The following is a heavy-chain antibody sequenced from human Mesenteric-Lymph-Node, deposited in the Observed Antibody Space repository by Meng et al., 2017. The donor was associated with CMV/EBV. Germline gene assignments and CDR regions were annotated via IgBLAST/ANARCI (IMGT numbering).Heavy chain of an antibody. D-gene: IGHD5-24*01. J-gene: IGHJ4*02. CDR2: IYSNGDT. V-gene: IGHV4-31*02. CDR1: VASVKSAGYY. Sequence: FSVASVKSAGYYWSCIRQHPGKGLECIGYIYSNGDTYYNPSLQSRVTISIDTSKNQFSLRLNSVTAADTAVYFCARVRSRPGPFDSWGRGTLVTVSS. CDR3: ARVRSRPGPFDS.